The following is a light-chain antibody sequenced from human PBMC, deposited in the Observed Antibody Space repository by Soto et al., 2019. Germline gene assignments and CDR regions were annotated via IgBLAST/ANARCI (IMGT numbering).Light chain of an antibody. CDR1: SSDVGSYNS. Sequence: QSALTQPASVSGSPGQSIAITYTGTSSDVGSYNSVSWYQQHPGNAPKLMIYEGSKRPSGVSDRFSGSKSGNTASLTISGLQAEDEADYYCCSYAGNPYVFGTGTKLTVL. CDR3: CSYAGNPYV. V-gene: IGLV2-23*01. J-gene: IGLJ1*01. CDR2: EGS.